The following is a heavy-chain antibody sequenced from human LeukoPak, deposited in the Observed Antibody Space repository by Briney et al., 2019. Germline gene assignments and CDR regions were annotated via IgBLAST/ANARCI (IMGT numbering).Heavy chain of an antibody. CDR1: GFTFSSYW. D-gene: IGHD3-10*01. J-gene: IGHJ4*02. CDR3: ARDGWATSDY. V-gene: IGHV3-7*01. Sequence: GXSLRLSCAASGFTFSSYWMRWVRQARGEGREWVANKKQDGGEKYYVDCVKGRFTISTDNAKNSLYLQMNSLRAEDTAVYYCARDGWATSDYWGQGTLVTVSS. CDR2: KKQDGGEK.